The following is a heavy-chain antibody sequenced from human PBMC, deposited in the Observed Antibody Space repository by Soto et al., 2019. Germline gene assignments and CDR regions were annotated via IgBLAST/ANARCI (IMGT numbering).Heavy chain of an antibody. V-gene: IGHV1-46*01. D-gene: IGHD3-22*01. CDR1: GYTFTSYD. J-gene: IGHJ4*02. CDR3: ASSGYSYYFDY. CDR2: INPSGGST. Sequence: ASVKVSCKASGYTFTSYDMHWVRQAPGQGLEWMGIINPSGGSTSYTQKFQGRVTMTRDTSTSTVYMELSSLRSEDTAVYYCASSGYSYYFDYWGQGTLVTVSS.